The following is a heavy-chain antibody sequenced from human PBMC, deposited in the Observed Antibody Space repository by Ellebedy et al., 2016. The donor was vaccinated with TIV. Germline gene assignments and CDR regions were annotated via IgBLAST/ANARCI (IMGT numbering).Heavy chain of an antibody. Sequence: GGSLRLSXAASGFTFRSDWMHWVRQAPGKGLVWVSRMNRDGSDIRYADSVKGRFSISRDNSKNTVYLQMNSLRVEDTAVYYCAKGCSTGGSCFIIDHWGQGTLVTVSS. V-gene: IGHV3-74*01. CDR2: MNRDGSDI. J-gene: IGHJ5*02. CDR1: GFTFRSDW. CDR3: AKGCSTGGSCFIIDH. D-gene: IGHD2-15*01.